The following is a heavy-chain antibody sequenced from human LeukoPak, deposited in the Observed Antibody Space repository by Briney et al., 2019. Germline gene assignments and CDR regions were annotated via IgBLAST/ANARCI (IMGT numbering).Heavy chain of an antibody. CDR3: ARGGGEGAYCGGDCYNFDY. D-gene: IGHD2-21*02. CDR2: ISSSYTI. CDR1: GFTFSSYS. V-gene: IGHV3-48*02. J-gene: IGHJ4*02. Sequence: GGSLRLSCAASGFTFSSYSMNWVRQAPGKGLEWVSYISSSYTIHYADSVKGRFTISRDNAKNSLYLQMNSLRDEDTAVYYCARGGGEGAYCGGDCYNFDYWGQGTLVTVSS.